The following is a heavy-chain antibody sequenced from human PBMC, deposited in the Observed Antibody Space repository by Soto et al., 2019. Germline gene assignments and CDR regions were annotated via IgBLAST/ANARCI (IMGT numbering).Heavy chain of an antibody. D-gene: IGHD5-12*01. V-gene: IGHV3-30*18. CDR3: AKGPPLQYSGYESAFDY. CDR2: ISYDGSNK. Sequence: GGSLRLSCADSGFTFSSYGMHWVRQAPGKGLEWVAVISYDGSNKYYADSVKGRFTISRDNSKNTLYLQMNSLRAEDTAVYYCAKGPPLQYSGYESAFDYWGQGTLVTVSS. J-gene: IGHJ4*02. CDR1: GFTFSSYG.